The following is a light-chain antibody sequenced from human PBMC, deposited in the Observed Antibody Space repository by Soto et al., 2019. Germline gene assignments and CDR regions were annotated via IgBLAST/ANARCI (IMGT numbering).Light chain of an antibody. CDR3: QQYDNWPPLT. V-gene: IGKV3-15*01. CDR1: QSVNSN. Sequence: EIVMTQSPATLSVSPGERATLSCRASQSVNSNLAWYQQKPGQAPRLLIYGASSRATGVPARFGGSCSGTAYTPTVSSLQSEDFAVDYCQQYDNWPPLTFGGGTKVEIK. J-gene: IGKJ4*01. CDR2: GAS.